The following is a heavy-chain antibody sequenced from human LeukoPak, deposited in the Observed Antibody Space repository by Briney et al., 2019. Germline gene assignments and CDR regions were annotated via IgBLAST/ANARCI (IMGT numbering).Heavy chain of an antibody. J-gene: IGHJ5*02. V-gene: IGHV3-30-3*01. Sequence: PGGSLRLSCAASGFTFSSYAMHWVRQAPGKGLEWVAVISYDGSNKYYADSVKGRFTISRDNSKNTLYLQMNSLRAEDTAVYYCARLIAAAGTSWFDPWGQGTLVTVSS. CDR3: ARLIAAAGTSWFDP. D-gene: IGHD6-13*01. CDR2: ISYDGSNK. CDR1: GFTFSSYA.